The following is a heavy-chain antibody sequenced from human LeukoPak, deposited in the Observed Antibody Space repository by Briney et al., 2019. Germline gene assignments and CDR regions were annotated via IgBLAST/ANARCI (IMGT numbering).Heavy chain of an antibody. CDR1: GYTFTSYV. J-gene: IGHJ3*02. D-gene: IGHD3-3*01. V-gene: IGHV1-3*03. CDR2: INAGNGNT. Sequence: ASVKVSCKASGYTFTSYVMHWVRQAPGQRLEWMGRINAGNGNTKYSQEFQGRVTVTRDTSASTAYMELSSLRSEDMAVYYCARGGRIRIFGEVIRTVKDDAFDIWGQGTMVTVSS. CDR3: ARGGRIRIFGEVIRTVKDDAFDI.